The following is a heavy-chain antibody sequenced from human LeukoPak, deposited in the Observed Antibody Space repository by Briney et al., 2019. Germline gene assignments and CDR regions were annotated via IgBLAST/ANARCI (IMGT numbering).Heavy chain of an antibody. Sequence: GRSLRLSCAASDFTFNRSAIHWVRQAPGKGLEWVALISYDESDKYYADSVKGRFTTSRDNSKNTLYLQMNSLRAEDTAVYYCAKDRYSSSRNYYGMDVWGQGTTVTVSS. CDR1: DFTFNRSA. D-gene: IGHD6-6*01. CDR3: AKDRYSSSRNYYGMDV. V-gene: IGHV3-30*18. CDR2: ISYDESDK. J-gene: IGHJ6*02.